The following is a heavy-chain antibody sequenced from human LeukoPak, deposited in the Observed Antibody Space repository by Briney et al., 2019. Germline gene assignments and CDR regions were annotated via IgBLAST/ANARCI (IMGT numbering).Heavy chain of an antibody. J-gene: IGHJ5*02. CDR2: ITGSGATT. CDR3: AKDFRDFWSGYYGGYWFDP. Sequence: GGSLRLSCAASRFTFSSYAMTWVRQAPGKGLEWVSAITGSGATTAYTDSVKGRFTISRDNSKNTLYLQMNSLRAEDTAVYYCAKDFRDFWSGYYGGYWFDPWGQGTLVTVSS. D-gene: IGHD3-3*01. V-gene: IGHV3-23*01. CDR1: RFTFSSYA.